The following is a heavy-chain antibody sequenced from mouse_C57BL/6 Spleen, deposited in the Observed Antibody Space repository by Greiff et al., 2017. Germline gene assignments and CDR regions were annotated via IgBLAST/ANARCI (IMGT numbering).Heavy chain of an antibody. CDR1: GYTFTSYW. CDR2: IHPNSGST. D-gene: IGHD2-5*01. CDR3: ASHYSKDYYAMDY. J-gene: IGHJ4*01. Sequence: VQLQQPGAELVKPGASVKLSCKASGYTFTSYWMHWVKQRPGQGLEWIGMIHPNSGSTNYNEKFQSKATLTVDNSSSTAYMQLSSLTSEDSAVYDSASHYSKDYYAMDYWGQGTSVTVSS. V-gene: IGHV1-64*01.